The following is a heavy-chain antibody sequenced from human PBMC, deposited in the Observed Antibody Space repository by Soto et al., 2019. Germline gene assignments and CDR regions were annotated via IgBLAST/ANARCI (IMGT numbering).Heavy chain of an antibody. Sequence: EMKLVESGGGLVQPGRSRRVSCAASGFTFSSYAFNWVRQAPGKGLEWISYISVGGGSIFYADSVKGRFTISRDDAQNALHLQMHSLRGEDTALYFCVRDDKWAFDIWGQGITVIVSS. CDR1: GFTFSSYA. CDR2: ISVGGGSI. D-gene: IGHD1-26*01. V-gene: IGHV3-48*01. J-gene: IGHJ3*02. CDR3: VRDDKWAFDI.